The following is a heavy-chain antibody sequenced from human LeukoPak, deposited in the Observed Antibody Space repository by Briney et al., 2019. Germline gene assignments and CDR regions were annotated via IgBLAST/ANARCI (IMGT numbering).Heavy chain of an antibody. J-gene: IGHJ5*02. CDR2: IDPSDSYT. D-gene: IGHD3-9*01. CDR1: SYSFTSYC. CDR3: ARHQYDILTGYYLWWFDP. V-gene: IGHV5-10-1*01. Sequence: GESLKISCKASSYSFTSYCISCVRQMPGKRREGMGRIDPSDSYTNYSPSFQGHVTISADKSISTAYLQWSSLKASDTAMYYCARHQYDILTGYYLWWFDPWGQGTLVTVSS.